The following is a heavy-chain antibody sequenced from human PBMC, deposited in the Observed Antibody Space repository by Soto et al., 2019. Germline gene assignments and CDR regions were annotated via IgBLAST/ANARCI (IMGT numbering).Heavy chain of an antibody. Sequence: QVQLVQFGPEVRRLGASVKFSCKASGNTFTSNDLNGVRQATGQGLEWMGWMTPKGGNTGYAQKFQGRVTMTRNTSISTSYMELSSLRSEDTAVYYCAREKTSYGMDVWGQGTTVTVSS. J-gene: IGHJ6*02. CDR3: AREKTSYGMDV. V-gene: IGHV1-8*01. CDR2: MTPKGGNT. CDR1: GNTFTSND.